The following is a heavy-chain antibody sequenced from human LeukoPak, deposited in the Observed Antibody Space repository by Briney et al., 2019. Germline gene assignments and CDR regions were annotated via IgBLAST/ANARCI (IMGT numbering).Heavy chain of an antibody. CDR1: GFSFSTQR. J-gene: IGHJ4*02. D-gene: IGHD4-23*01. Sequence: PGGSLRLSCVASGFSFSTQRMHWVRQVPGKGLVWVSRIASDGNNRDYADSVKGRFTISRDNAKNTLYLQMNSLRVEDTAVYYCARGRPHGNDYWGQGTLVTVSS. V-gene: IGHV3-74*01. CDR2: IASDGNNR. CDR3: ARGRPHGNDY.